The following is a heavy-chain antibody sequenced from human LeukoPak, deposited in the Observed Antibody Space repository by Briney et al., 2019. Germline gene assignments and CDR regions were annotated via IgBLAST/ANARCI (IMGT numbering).Heavy chain of an antibody. V-gene: IGHV1-69*04. CDR2: IIPILGIA. J-gene: IGHJ4*02. CDR3: ASRKYSSSWYGTDY. Sequence: ASVKVSCKASGGTFSSYAISWERQAPGQGLEWMGRIIPILGIANYAQKFQGRVTITADKSTSTAYMELSSLRSEDTAVYYCASRKYSSSWYGTDYWGQGTLVTVSS. D-gene: IGHD6-13*01. CDR1: GGTFSSYA.